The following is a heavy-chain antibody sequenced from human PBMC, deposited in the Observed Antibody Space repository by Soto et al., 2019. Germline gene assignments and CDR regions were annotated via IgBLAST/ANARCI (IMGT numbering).Heavy chain of an antibody. V-gene: IGHV4-39*01. Sequence: LSLTCTVSAGSISSISYYWGWIRQPPGKGLEWIGSMYYSGTTYYNPSLKSRVTISIDTSKNQFSLKLSSVTAADTAMYYCASPRRDGYNLDYWGQGTLVTVSS. CDR2: MYYSGTT. CDR3: ASPRRDGYNLDY. CDR1: AGSISSISYY. D-gene: IGHD5-12*01. J-gene: IGHJ4*02.